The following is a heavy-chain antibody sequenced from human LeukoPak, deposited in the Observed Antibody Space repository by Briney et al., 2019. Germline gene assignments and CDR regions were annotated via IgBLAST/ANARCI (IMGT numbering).Heavy chain of an antibody. Sequence: TSETLSLTCTASGYSITSGFFWGWIRPPPGQGLEWIGSISHSGMTYHNPSLKSRVTMSVDTSKNQFSLELSSVTAADTAVYYCTRRISSGSYSDYWGQGSLVTVSS. D-gene: IGHD1-26*01. CDR3: TRRISSGSYSDY. CDR1: GYSITSGFF. CDR2: ISHSGMT. J-gene: IGHJ4*02. V-gene: IGHV4-38-2*02.